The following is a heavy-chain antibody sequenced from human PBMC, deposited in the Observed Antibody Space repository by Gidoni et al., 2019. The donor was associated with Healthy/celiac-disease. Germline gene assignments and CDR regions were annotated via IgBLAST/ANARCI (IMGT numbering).Heavy chain of an antibody. CDR1: GFTFADYA. J-gene: IGHJ6*02. CDR3: AKGVDSSSSHYYYYGMDV. D-gene: IGHD6-6*01. V-gene: IGHV3-9*01. CDR2: ISWNSGSI. Sequence: EVQLVESGGGLVQPGRSLRLSCAASGFTFADYAMHWVRQAPGKGLEWVSGISWNSGSIGYADSVKGRFTISRDNAKNSLYLQMNSLRAEDTALYYCAKGVDSSSSHYYYYGMDVWGQGTTVTVSS.